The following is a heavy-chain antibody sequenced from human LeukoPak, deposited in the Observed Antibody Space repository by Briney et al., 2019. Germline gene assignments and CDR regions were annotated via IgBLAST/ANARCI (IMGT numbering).Heavy chain of an antibody. V-gene: IGHV1-18*01. CDR2: ISAYNGNT. CDR1: GYTFTSYG. J-gene: IGHJ3*02. D-gene: IGHD3-10*01. Sequence: ASVKVSCKASGYTFTSYGISWVRQAPGQGLEWMGWISAYNGNTNYAQKLQGRVTMTTDTSTSTAYMELRSLRSDDTAVYYCARDSSTPLWFGELSHDAFDIWGQGTMVTVSS. CDR3: ARDSSTPLWFGELSHDAFDI.